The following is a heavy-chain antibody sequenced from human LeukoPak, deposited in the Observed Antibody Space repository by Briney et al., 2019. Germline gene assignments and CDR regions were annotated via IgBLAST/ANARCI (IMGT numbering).Heavy chain of an antibody. CDR2: IYYSGSI. CDR3: ARQVSGYYFDL. Sequence: SETLSLTCTVSGGSISGYYWSWLRQPPGKGLEWIGYIYYSGSINYNPSLKSRVTISVDTSKHHFSLKLSSVTAADTAVYYCARQVSGYYFDLWGRGTLVTVSS. V-gene: IGHV4-59*08. J-gene: IGHJ2*01. CDR1: GGSISGYY. D-gene: IGHD5-12*01.